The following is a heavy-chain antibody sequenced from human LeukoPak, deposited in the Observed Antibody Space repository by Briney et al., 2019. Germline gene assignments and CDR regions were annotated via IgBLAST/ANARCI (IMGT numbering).Heavy chain of an antibody. J-gene: IGHJ4*02. CDR3: ARGFELDY. CDR1: GFTFSRFW. CDR2: IKQEGSEK. V-gene: IGHV3-7*01. Sequence: PGGSLRLSCAASGFTFSRFWMSWVRQAPGKGLEWVANIKQEGSEKYYVGSVKGRFTISRDDARNSLYLQMNSLRAEDTAVYFCARGFELDYWGQGTLVTVSS.